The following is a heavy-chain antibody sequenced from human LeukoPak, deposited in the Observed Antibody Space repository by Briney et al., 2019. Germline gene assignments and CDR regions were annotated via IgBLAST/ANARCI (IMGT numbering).Heavy chain of an antibody. V-gene: IGHV3-30*04. Sequence: PGRYLRCSCAASGFTFSNYAMSWVRQAPGKGLVWEASISYEGSNKNYADSVKGRLTISRDNSRTTLYLHMNNLKPQDAAIYYCAKDGGSGLPALDPWAEGTLVTVSS. CDR3: AKDGGSGLPALDP. CDR2: ISYEGSNK. J-gene: IGHJ5*02. D-gene: IGHD3-16*01. CDR1: GFTFSNYA.